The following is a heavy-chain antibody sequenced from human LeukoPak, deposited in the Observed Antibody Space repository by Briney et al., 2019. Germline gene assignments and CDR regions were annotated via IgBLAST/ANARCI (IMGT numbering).Heavy chain of an antibody. D-gene: IGHD2-2*01. CDR2: IIPIFGTA. J-gene: IGHJ5*02. CDR1: GGTFSSYA. CDR3: ARGYCSSTSCSPFDP. V-gene: IGHV1-69*05. Sequence: GSSVKVSCKASGGTFSSYAISWVRQAPGQGLEWMGGIIPIFGTANYAQKFQGRVTITTDESTSTAYMELSSLRSEDTAVYYCARGYCSSTSCSPFDPWGQGTLVTVSS.